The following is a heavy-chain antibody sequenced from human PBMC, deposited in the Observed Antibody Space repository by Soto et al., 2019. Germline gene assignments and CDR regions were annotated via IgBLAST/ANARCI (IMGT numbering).Heavy chain of an antibody. D-gene: IGHD1-7*01. V-gene: IGHV3-7*01. CDR1: GLTFSSYW. CDR2: IKQDGSEK. Sequence: EVQLVESGGGLVQPGGSLRLSCAASGLTFSSYWMSWVRQAPGKGLEWVANIKQDGSEKYYVDSVKGRFTISRDNAKNSLVPQMNSLRAEDTAVYYCARDRRDWNYGGHYFDYWGQGTLVTVSS. J-gene: IGHJ4*02. CDR3: ARDRRDWNYGGHYFDY.